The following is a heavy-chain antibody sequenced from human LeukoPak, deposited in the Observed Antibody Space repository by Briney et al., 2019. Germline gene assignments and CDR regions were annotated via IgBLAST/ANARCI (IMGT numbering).Heavy chain of an antibody. CDR1: GFTFSDHY. CDR3: ARSARDSYGSGSRGAFDI. Sequence: PGGSLRLSCAASGFTFSDHYMDWVRQAPGKGLEWVGRTRNKANSYTTEYAASVKGRFTISRDDSKNSLYLQMNSLKTEDTAVHYCARSARDSYGSGSRGAFDIWGQGTMVTVSS. J-gene: IGHJ3*02. V-gene: IGHV3-72*01. CDR2: TRNKANSYTT. D-gene: IGHD3-10*01.